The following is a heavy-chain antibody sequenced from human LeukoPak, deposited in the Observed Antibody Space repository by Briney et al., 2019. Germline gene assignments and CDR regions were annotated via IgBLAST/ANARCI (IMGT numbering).Heavy chain of an antibody. J-gene: IGHJ4*02. D-gene: IGHD3-16*01. Sequence: APVKVSCKASGYTFTSYYMHWVRQAPGQGLEWMGIIIINPSGDTTTYAQKFQGRVTMTRDTSTSTVYMELSNLRSEDTAMYYCARVLAGLGPDYWGQGTLVTVSS. CDR2: IIINPSGDTT. CDR3: ARVLAGLGPDY. V-gene: IGHV1-46*01. CDR1: GYTFTSYY.